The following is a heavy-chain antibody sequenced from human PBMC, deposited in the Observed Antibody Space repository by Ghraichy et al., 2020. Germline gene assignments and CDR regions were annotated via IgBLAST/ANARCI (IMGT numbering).Heavy chain of an antibody. J-gene: IGHJ6*02. CDR3: ASRSGSYYNPYYYYGMDV. CDR1: GGSINSYY. D-gene: IGHD3-10*01. Sequence: SETLSLTCTVSGGSINSYYWSWIRQPPGKGLEWIGYIYYSGSTNYNPSLKSRVTISVDTSKNQFSLKLSSVTAADTAVYYCASRSGSYYNPYYYYGMDVWGQGTTVTVSS. CDR2: IYYSGST. V-gene: IGHV4-59*08.